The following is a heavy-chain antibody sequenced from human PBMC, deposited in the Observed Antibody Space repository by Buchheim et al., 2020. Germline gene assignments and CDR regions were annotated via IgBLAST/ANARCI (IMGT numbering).Heavy chain of an antibody. CDR2: ISSSGSTI. J-gene: IGHJ6*01. CDR3: ASPAVAGGLNYYYYYGMDV. D-gene: IGHD6-19*01. Sequence: EVQLVESGGGLVQPGGSLRLSCAASGFTFSSYEMNWVRQAPGKGLEWVSYISSSGSTIYYADSVKGRFTISRDNAKNSLYLQMNSLRAEDTAVYYCASPAVAGGLNYYYYYGMDVWGQGTT. CDR1: GFTFSSYE. V-gene: IGHV3-48*03.